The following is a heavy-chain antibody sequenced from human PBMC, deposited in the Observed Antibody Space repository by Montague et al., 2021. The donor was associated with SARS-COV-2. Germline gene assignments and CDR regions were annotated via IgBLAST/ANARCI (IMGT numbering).Heavy chain of an antibody. CDR2: IYSSGST. Sequence: SETLSLTCAVYDGSFSDYSWTWIRQPPGKGLEWIGNIYSSGSTYXHPSLKSRLIMSVDTSKNQFHLSLNAVTAADTAVYFCAKYLGLGSQTYDYYGLDLWGQGTTVIVSS. D-gene: IGHD3-10*01. CDR1: DGSFSDYS. V-gene: IGHV4-34*10. J-gene: IGHJ6*02. CDR3: AKYLGLGSQTYDYYGLDL.